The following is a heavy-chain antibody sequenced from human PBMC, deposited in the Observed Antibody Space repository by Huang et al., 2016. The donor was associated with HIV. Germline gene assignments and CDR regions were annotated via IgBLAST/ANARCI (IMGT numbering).Heavy chain of an antibody. CDR1: GGSIRSSYYN. V-gene: IGHV4-39*01. CDR2: VYSKGST. J-gene: IGHJ6*03. CDR3: ARHREGPVAYYSGWGSHLNYMDV. Sequence: LLLKGSGPGLVKPSEALALTCAVSGGSIRSSYYNGGWIRRPPGRGRGWIGSVYSKGSTHYSPSLKSRVTIALDTSKNLFFLNLTSMTAADTAVYYCARHREGPVAYYSGWGSHLNYMDVWGRGRTVVVSS. D-gene: IGHD3-10*01.